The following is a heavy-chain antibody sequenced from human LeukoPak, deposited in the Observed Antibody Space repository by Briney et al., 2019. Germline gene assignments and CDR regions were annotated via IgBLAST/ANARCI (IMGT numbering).Heavy chain of an antibody. D-gene: IGHD3-9*01. V-gene: IGHV4-59*11. CDR2: ISYSGST. J-gene: IGHJ4*02. CDR1: GGSISSHY. CDR3: ARDADAWFY. Sequence: SETLSLTCTVSGGSISSHYWSWIRQPPGKGLEWIGYISYSGSTNYNPSLKSRVTISVDTSINQFSLKLSSVTAADTAVYYCARDADAWFYWGQGTLVTVSS.